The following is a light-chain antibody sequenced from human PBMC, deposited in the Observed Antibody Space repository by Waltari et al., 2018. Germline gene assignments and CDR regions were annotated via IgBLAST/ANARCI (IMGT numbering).Light chain of an antibody. CDR2: WAS. Sequence: DLVMTQSPDSLAVSLGERATIHCKSSQSVLYNSNNKNYLAWYQQKPGQPPKLLIYWASTRESGVPDRFSGSGSGTDFTLTISSLQAEDVAVYYCQHYYTTPITFGQGTRLEIK. J-gene: IGKJ5*01. V-gene: IGKV4-1*01. CDR3: QHYYTTPIT. CDR1: QSVLYNSNNKNY.